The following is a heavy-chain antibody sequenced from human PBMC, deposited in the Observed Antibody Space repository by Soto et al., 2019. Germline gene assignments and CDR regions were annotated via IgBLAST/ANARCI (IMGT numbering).Heavy chain of an antibody. J-gene: IGHJ5*02. Sequence: PGGSLRLSCAASGFTFSSYAMSWVRQAPGKGLEWVSTISGSGGSTYYADSVKGRFTISRDNSKNTLYLQMNSLRAEDTAVYYCAKDYVVVVVAARERPNCFDPRGQGTLVTVSS. CDR3: AKDYVVVVVAARERPNCFDP. D-gene: IGHD2-15*01. CDR2: ISGSGGST. V-gene: IGHV3-23*01. CDR1: GFTFSSYA.